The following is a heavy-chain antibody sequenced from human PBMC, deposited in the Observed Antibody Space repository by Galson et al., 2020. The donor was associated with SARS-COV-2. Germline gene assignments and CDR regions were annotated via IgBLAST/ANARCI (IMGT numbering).Heavy chain of an antibody. J-gene: IGHJ3*01. CDR1: GGSISSTNW. CDR3: ARFPSYNTGGFTGGAALDL. CDR2: IYSGGST. D-gene: IGHD1-20*01. Sequence: KAWEKRDRTCAVSGGSISSTNWWTWVRQPPGKGLEWIGEIYSGGSTYYNPSLNSRATISEDRSKNEFSLKLNSVTAADTAVYYCARFPSYNTGGFTGGAALDLWGQGTMVVVSS. V-gene: IGHV4-4*02.